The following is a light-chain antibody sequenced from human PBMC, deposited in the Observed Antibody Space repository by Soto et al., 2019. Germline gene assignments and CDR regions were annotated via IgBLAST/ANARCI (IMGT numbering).Light chain of an antibody. CDR1: SSDVGAFNF. CDR2: NVY. CDR3: SSYAGSATYV. Sequence: QSALTQPASVSGSPGQSITISCTGTSSDVGAFNFVSWHQQHPGKAPKLMIYNVYDRPSGVSYRFSGSKYGNTASLTISGLQGEDEADYYCSSYAGSATYVFGTGTKLTVL. V-gene: IGLV2-14*03. J-gene: IGLJ1*01.